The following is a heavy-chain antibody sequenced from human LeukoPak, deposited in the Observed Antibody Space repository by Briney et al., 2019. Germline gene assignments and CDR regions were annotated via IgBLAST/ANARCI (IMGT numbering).Heavy chain of an antibody. J-gene: IGHJ4*02. V-gene: IGHV4-34*01. D-gene: IGHD3-22*01. CDR1: GGSFSGYY. Sequence: SETLSLTCAVYGGSFSGYYWSWIRQPPGKGLGWIGEINHSGSTNYNPSLKSRVTISVDTSKNQFSLKLSSVTAADTAVYYCARGQKRYYYDSSGYPLKGWGQGTLVTVSS. CDR2: INHSGST. CDR3: ARGQKRYYYDSSGYPLKG.